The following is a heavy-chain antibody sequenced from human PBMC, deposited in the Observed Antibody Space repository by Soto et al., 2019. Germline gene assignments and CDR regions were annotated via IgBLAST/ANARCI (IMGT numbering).Heavy chain of an antibody. J-gene: IGHJ3*02. CDR2: IWYDGSNK. D-gene: IGHD2-15*01. Sequence: GGSLRLSCAASGFSLSDYAMHWVRQAPGKGLEWVAAIWYDGSNKYYADSVKGRFTISRDNSKNTLYLQMNSLRAEDTAVYYCAQGGGAFDIWGQGTMVTVSS. V-gene: IGHV3-30*04. CDR3: AQGGGAFDI. CDR1: GFSLSDYA.